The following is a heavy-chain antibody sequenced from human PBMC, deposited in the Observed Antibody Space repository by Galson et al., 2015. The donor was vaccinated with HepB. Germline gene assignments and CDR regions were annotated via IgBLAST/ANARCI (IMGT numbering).Heavy chain of an antibody. J-gene: IGHJ4*02. CDR2: ITPFNGNT. D-gene: IGHD6-19*01. CDR1: GYTFTYRY. Sequence: SVKVSCKASGYTFTYRYLHWVRQAPGQALEWMGWITPFNGNTNYAQKFQDRVTITRDRSMSTAYMELSSLRSEDTAMYYCATIAVAGFFDYWGQGTLVTVSS. V-gene: IGHV1-45*02. CDR3: ATIAVAGFFDY.